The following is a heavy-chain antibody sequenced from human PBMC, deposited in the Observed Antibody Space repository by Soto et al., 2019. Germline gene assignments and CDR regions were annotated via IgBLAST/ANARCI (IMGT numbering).Heavy chain of an antibody. Sequence: PSETLSLTCTVSGCSISSYYWSWIRQPPGKGLEWIGYIYYSGSTNYNPSLKSRVTISVDTSKNQFSLKLSSVTAADTAVYYCAASNFWSGYFLYWGQGTLVTVSS. CDR3: AASNFWSGYFLY. J-gene: IGHJ4*02. D-gene: IGHD3-3*01. CDR2: IYYSGST. V-gene: IGHV4-59*01. CDR1: GCSISSYY.